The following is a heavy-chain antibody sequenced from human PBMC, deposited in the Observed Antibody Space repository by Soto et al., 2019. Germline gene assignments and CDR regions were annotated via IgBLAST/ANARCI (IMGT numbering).Heavy chain of an antibody. D-gene: IGHD2-15*01. CDR1: GGTLSSYS. J-gene: IGHJ6*03. CDR2: VITFVGKA. CDR3: GRVACCPESGGNHKDV. Sequence: QVQLVQSGPEVKKPGSSVKVSCKTSGGTLSSYSISWVRQAPGQGLEWVGRVITFVGKANVAQQFQGRVTITAGRSNDTNHMEVKGLTSGDTAVYLWGRVACCPESGGNHKDVWGTRDTVTLSS. V-gene: IGHV1-69*08.